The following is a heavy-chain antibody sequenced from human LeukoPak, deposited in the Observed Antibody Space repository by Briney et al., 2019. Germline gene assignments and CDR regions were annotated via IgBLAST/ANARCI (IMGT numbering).Heavy chain of an antibody. Sequence: GGSLRLSCAGSGFTFGNYWMSWVRQAPGKVLEWVASVKQDVDKKDYVDSLKDRVTISRDNGKNTLYLQMNSLRAEDMALYYCAKANIRYNWAGGFDPWGQGTLVTVSS. J-gene: IGHJ5*02. CDR2: VKQDVDKK. CDR3: AKANIRYNWAGGFDP. V-gene: IGHV3-7*03. CDR1: GFTFGNYW. D-gene: IGHD1-20*01.